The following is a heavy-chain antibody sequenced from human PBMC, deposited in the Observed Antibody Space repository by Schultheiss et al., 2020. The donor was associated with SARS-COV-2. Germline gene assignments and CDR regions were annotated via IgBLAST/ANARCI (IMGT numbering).Heavy chain of an antibody. CDR2: INPNSGGT. CDR3: ARVCSSTSCHRPAFDI. CDR1: GYTFTSYY. J-gene: IGHJ3*02. D-gene: IGHD2-2*01. V-gene: IGHV1-2*06. Sequence: GESLKISCKASGYTFTSYYIHWVRQAPGQGLEWMGRINPNSGGTNYAQKFQGRVTMTRDTSISTAYMELSRLRSEDTAVYYCARVCSSTSCHRPAFDIWGQGTMVTVSS.